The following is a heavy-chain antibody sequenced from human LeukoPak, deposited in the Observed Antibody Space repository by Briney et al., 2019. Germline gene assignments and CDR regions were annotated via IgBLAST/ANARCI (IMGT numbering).Heavy chain of an antibody. D-gene: IGHD3-10*01. CDR1: GFTFSSYE. CDR2: ISSSGSTI. J-gene: IGHJ4*02. Sequence: GGSLRLSCAASGFTFSSYEMNWFRQAPGKGLEWVSYISSSGSTIYYADSVKGRFTISRDNAKNSLYLQMNSLRAEDTAVYYCATTMVRGFYMDYWGQGTLVTVSS. V-gene: IGHV3-48*03. CDR3: ATTMVRGFYMDY.